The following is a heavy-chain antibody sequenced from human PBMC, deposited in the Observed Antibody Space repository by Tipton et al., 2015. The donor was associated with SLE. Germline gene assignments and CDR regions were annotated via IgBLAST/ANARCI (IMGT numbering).Heavy chain of an antibody. CDR3: ARDKVTETRRPFYFDY. CDR1: GGSISSYY. CDR2: IYYSGST. Sequence: LRLSCTVSGGSISSYYWSWIRQPPGKGLEWIGYIYYSGSTNYNPSLKSRVTISVDTSKNQFSLKLSSVTAADTAVYYCARDKVTETRRPFYFDYWGQGTLVTVSS. V-gene: IGHV4-59*12. J-gene: IGHJ4*02. D-gene: IGHD2-21*02.